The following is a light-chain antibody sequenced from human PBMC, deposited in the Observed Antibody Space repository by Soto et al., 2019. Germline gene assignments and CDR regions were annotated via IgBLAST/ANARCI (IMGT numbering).Light chain of an antibody. V-gene: IGKV3-20*01. CDR3: QQYGSSPPGYT. Sequence: EIVLTQSPGTLSLSPGDRATLSCRASQSVSSSYLAWYQQKPGQAPRLLIYHTSSRATGIPDRFSGSGSGTDFTLTISRLEPEDFAVYYCQQYGSSPPGYTFAQGTKLDIK. CDR1: QSVSSSY. CDR2: HTS. J-gene: IGKJ2*01.